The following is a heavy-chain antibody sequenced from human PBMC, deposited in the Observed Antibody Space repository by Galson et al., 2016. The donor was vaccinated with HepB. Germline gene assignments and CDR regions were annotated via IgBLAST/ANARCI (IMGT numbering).Heavy chain of an antibody. J-gene: IGHJ3*02. CDR1: GFTFGDYA. V-gene: IGHV3-49*04. CDR2: IRNKAYGGTT. Sequence: SLRLSCAASGFTFGDYAMSWVRQAPGKGLEWVGFIRNKAYGGTTEYAASVKGRFAISRDDSKSIAYLQMNSLKTEDTAVYYCTRRNSGGFLSYTFDIWGQGTLVTVSS. CDR3: TRRNSGGFLSYTFDI. D-gene: IGHD2-15*01.